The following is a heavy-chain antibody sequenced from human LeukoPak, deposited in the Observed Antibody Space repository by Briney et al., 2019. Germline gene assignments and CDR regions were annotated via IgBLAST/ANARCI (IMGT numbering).Heavy chain of an antibody. J-gene: IGHJ3*02. Sequence: GGSLRLSCAASGFTFSSYWMSWVRQAPGKGLEWVANIKQDGSEKYYVDSVKGRFTISRDNAKNSLYLQMNSLRAEDTAVYYSARDLSVAGRTPPDAFDIWGQGTMVTVSS. CDR2: IKQDGSEK. CDR3: ARDLSVAGRTPPDAFDI. CDR1: GFTFSSYW. V-gene: IGHV3-7*01. D-gene: IGHD6-19*01.